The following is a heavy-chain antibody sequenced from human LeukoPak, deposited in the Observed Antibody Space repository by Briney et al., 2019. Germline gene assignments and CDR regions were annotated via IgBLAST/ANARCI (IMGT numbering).Heavy chain of an antibody. Sequence: ASVKVSCKASGYTFTSYDITWVRQAPGQGLEWMGWISAYNGNTNYAQKLQGRVTMTTDTSTSIAYMELRSLRSDDTAVYYCARAELLWFGEPITDDYWGQGTLVTVSS. CDR2: ISAYNGNT. CDR3: ARAELLWFGEPITDDY. V-gene: IGHV1-18*01. CDR1: GYTFTSYD. D-gene: IGHD3-10*01. J-gene: IGHJ4*02.